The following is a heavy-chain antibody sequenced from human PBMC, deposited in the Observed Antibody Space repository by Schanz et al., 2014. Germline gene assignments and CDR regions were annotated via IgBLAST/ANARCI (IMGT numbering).Heavy chain of an antibody. CDR3: ATNSPFRMVRGSNAFDA. J-gene: IGHJ3*01. CDR2: INPSVGST. V-gene: IGHV1-46*03. Sequence: QLMQTGSEVRKPGASVKVSCKASGYIFGSHGMTWVRQATGQGLEWMGIINPSVGSTSYAQKFQGRVTMTRDTSTSTVYMELSSLRSGDTAVYYCATNSPFRMVRGSNAFDAWGQGTSVTGSS. D-gene: IGHD3-10*01. CDR1: GYIFGSHG.